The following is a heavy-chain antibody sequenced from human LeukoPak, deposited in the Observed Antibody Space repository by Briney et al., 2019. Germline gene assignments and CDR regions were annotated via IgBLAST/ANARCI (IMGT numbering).Heavy chain of an antibody. Sequence: SVKVSCKASGYTFTSYAMNWVRQAPGQGLEWMGRIIPILGIANYAQKFQGRVTITADKSTSTAYMELSSLRSEDTAVYYCARAPGIAERDAFDIWGQGTLVTVSS. CDR3: ARAPGIAERDAFDI. D-gene: IGHD6-13*01. V-gene: IGHV1-69*04. CDR1: GYTFTSYA. J-gene: IGHJ3*02. CDR2: IIPILGIA.